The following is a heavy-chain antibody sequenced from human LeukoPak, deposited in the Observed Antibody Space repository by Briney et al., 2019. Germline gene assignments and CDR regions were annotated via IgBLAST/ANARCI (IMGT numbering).Heavy chain of an antibody. D-gene: IGHD3-22*01. CDR1: GFTFTSYA. CDR3: AKDRNYDSSGYSNFDY. Sequence: PGGSLRLSCAASGFTFTSYAMSWVRQAPGEGLEWVSVISGSGGSTYYADSVKGRFTISRDNSKNTLYLQMNSLRAEDTAVYYCAKDRNYDSSGYSNFDYWGQGTLVTVSS. CDR2: ISGSGGST. J-gene: IGHJ4*02. V-gene: IGHV3-23*01.